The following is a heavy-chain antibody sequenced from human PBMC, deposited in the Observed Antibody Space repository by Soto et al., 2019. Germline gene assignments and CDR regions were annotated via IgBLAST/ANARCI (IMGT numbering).Heavy chain of an antibody. J-gene: IGHJ6*02. CDR1: GYTFTSYY. CDR2: VNPSGGST. V-gene: IGHV1-46*01. CDR3: ARDPGITGTTVYGMDV. D-gene: IGHD1-7*01. Sequence: ASVKVSCKASGYTFTSYYMHWVRQAPGQGLEWMGIVNPSGGSTSYAQQFQGRVTMTRDTSTSTVYMELSSLRSEDTAVYYCARDPGITGTTVYGMDVWGQGTTVTVSS.